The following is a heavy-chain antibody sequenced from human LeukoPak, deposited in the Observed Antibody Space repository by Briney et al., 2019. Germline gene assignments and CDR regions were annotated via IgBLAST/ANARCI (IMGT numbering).Heavy chain of an antibody. CDR1: GFTFSSYS. J-gene: IGHJ3*02. CDR2: ISSSSTYI. Sequence: IPGGSLRLSCAASGFTFSSYSMNWVRQAPGKGLEWVSSISSSSTYIYYADSLKGRFTISRDNAKKSLYLQMDSLRAEDTAVYYCARDWYNNSDAFDIWGQGTMVTVSS. V-gene: IGHV3-21*01. CDR3: ARDWYNNSDAFDI. D-gene: IGHD4-11*01.